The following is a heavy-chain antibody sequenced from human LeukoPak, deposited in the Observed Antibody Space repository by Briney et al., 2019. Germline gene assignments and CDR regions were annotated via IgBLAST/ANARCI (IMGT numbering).Heavy chain of an antibody. CDR3: ARDRGVRGAYDY. CDR1: GYSISSGYY. Sequence: SETLSLTCTASGYSISSGYYWGWIRQPPGKGLEWIGSIYHSGSTYYNPSLKSRVTISVDTSKNQFSLTLSSVTAADTAVHYCARDRGVRGAYDYWGQGTLVTVSS. D-gene: IGHD3-10*01. J-gene: IGHJ4*02. V-gene: IGHV4-38-2*02. CDR2: IYHSGST.